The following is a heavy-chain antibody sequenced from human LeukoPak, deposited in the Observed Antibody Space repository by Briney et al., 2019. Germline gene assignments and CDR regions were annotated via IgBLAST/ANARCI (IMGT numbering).Heavy chain of an antibody. Sequence: GGSLRLSCAASGFTFSSYAMSWVRRAPGKGLEWVSAISGSGGSTYYADSVKGRFTISRDNSKNTLYLQMNSLRAEDTAVYYCARSGTAGYTYYYYYMDVWGKGTTVTVSS. CDR2: ISGSGGST. D-gene: IGHD5-24*01. V-gene: IGHV3-23*01. J-gene: IGHJ6*03. CDR3: ARSGTAGYTYYYYYMDV. CDR1: GFTFSSYA.